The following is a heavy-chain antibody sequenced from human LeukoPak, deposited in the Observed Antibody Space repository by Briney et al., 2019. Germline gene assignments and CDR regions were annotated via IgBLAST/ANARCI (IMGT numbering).Heavy chain of an antibody. J-gene: IGHJ4*02. D-gene: IGHD2-2*01. Sequence: GGSLRLSCAASGFTFSSYEMNWVRQALGKGLEWVAFIRYDGSNKYYADSVKGRFTISRDNSKNTLYLQMNSLRAEDTAVYYCAKDRHPIIVVVPAATYFDYWGQGTLVTVSS. V-gene: IGHV3-30*02. CDR2: IRYDGSNK. CDR3: AKDRHPIIVVVPAATYFDY. CDR1: GFTFSSYE.